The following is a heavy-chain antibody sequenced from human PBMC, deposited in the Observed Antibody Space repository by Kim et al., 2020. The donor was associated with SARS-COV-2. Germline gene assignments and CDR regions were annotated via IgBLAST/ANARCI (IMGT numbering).Heavy chain of an antibody. D-gene: IGHD2-2*02. Sequence: GESLKISCKGSGYSFTSYWIGWVRQMPGKGLEWMGIIYPGDSDTRYSPSFQGQVTISGDKSISTAYLQWSSLKASDTAMYYCARGETPAAIPYDAFDIWGQGTMVTVSS. J-gene: IGHJ3*02. CDR2: IYPGDSDT. V-gene: IGHV5-51*01. CDR3: ARGETPAAIPYDAFDI. CDR1: GYSFTSYW.